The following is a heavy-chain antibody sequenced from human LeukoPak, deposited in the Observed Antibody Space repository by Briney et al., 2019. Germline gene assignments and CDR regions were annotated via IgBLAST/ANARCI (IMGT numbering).Heavy chain of an antibody. Sequence: SETLSLTCAVYGGSFSGYYWSWIRQPPGKGLEWIGEINHSGSTNYNPSLKSRVTISVDTSKNQFSLKLSSVTAADTTVYYCARHVNDYVWESYRQDYDYWGQGTLVTVSS. D-gene: IGHD3-16*02. CDR2: INHSGST. V-gene: IGHV4-34*01. J-gene: IGHJ4*02. CDR1: GGSFSGYY. CDR3: ARHVNDYVWESYRQDYDY.